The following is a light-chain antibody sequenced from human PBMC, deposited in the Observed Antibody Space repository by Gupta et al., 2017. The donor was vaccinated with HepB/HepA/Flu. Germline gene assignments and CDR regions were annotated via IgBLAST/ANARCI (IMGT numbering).Light chain of an antibody. CDR2: TFS. CDR3: VQGTYSPT. Sequence: DVVLTQSPLSLPVTLGQPASISCRSSQRLVFSDGNTFLHCFQQRPGPSARRLLYTFSKRDSVVPEFISSRGGGADFTLRISRVEAEDVAIYCCVQGTYSPTFGGGTKVEIK. V-gene: IGKV2-30*01. J-gene: IGKJ4*01. CDR1: QRLVFSDGNTF.